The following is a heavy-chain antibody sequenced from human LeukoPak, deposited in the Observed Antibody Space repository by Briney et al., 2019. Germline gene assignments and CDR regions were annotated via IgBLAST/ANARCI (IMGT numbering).Heavy chain of an antibody. CDR1: GFTFRNYG. Sequence: GGSLRLSCAASGFTFRNYGMSWVRQAPGKGLEWVSGISGSGGSTYYADSVKGRFTISRDNRDNSKNTLYLQMNSLRAEDTAVYYCAELGITMIGGVWGKGTTVTISS. J-gene: IGHJ6*04. CDR3: AELGITMIGGV. V-gene: IGHV3-23*01. CDR2: ISGSGGST. D-gene: IGHD3-10*02.